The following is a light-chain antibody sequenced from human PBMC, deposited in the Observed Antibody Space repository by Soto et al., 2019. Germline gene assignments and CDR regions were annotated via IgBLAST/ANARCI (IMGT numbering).Light chain of an antibody. CDR2: DVS. V-gene: IGLV2-14*03. Sequence: QSVFTQPASVSGSPGQSITISCTGTSSDVGGYDYVSWYQQHPGKAPKLMIYDVSNRPSGVSNRFSGSKSGNTASLTISGLQAEDEADYYCSSYTSSNTLVVFGGGTQLTVL. CDR3: SSYTSSNTLVV. CDR1: SSDVGGYDY. J-gene: IGLJ2*01.